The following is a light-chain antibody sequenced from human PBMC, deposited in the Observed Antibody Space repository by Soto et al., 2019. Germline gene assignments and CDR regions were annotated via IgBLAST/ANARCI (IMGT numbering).Light chain of an antibody. Sequence: SVLTQPPSVSAAPGQRVTISCPGSSSIIGGNSVSWYQQPPGTAPKLLIYDDDKRPSGIPDRFSGSKSGTSATLGITGFQTGDEADYYCGSWDSSLSAYVFGTGTKV. CDR2: DDD. J-gene: IGLJ1*01. V-gene: IGLV1-51*01. CDR3: GSWDSSLSAYV. CDR1: SSIIGGNS.